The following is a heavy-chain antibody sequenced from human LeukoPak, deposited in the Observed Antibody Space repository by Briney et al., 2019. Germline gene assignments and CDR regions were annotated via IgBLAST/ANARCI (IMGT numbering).Heavy chain of an antibody. D-gene: IGHD6-6*01. J-gene: IGHJ3*02. CDR1: GFTFSDHY. CDR3: ARGDNGYSSSSDAFDI. V-gene: IGHV3-72*01. Sequence: PGGSLRLSCAASGFTFSDHYMDWVRQAPGKGLEWVGRTRNKANSYITEYAASVKGRFTISRDDSKNSLYLQMNSLKTEDTAVYYCARGDNGYSSSSDAFDIWGQGTMVTVSS. CDR2: TRNKANSYIT.